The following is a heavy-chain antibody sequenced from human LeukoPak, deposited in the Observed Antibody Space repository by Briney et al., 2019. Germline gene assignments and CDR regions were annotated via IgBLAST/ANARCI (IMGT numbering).Heavy chain of an antibody. CDR2: ISGAGGDT. Sequence: PGGSLRLSCAASGFTFTTYAMSWVRQAPGKGLEWVSAISGAGGDTYYTDSVKGRFTISRDNSMNTLYLQMNSLRAEDTAVYYCASSQGNILTGYYIAWGQGSLVTVSS. D-gene: IGHD3-9*01. CDR3: ASSQGNILTGYYIA. V-gene: IGHV3-23*01. J-gene: IGHJ5*02. CDR1: GFTFTTYA.